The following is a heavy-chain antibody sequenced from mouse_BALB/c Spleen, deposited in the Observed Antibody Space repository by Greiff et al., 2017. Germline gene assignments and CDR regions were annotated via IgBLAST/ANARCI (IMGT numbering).Heavy chain of an antibody. CDR3: ARPGYGYFDV. V-gene: IGHV3-6*02. J-gene: IGHJ1*01. Sequence: EVKLQESGPGLVKPSQSLSLTCSVTGYSITSGYYWNWIRQFPGNKLEWMGYISYDGSNNYNPSLKNRISITRDTSKNQFFLKLNSVTTEDTATYYCARPGYGYFDVWGAGTTVTVSS. CDR2: ISYDGSN. CDR1: GYSITSGYY.